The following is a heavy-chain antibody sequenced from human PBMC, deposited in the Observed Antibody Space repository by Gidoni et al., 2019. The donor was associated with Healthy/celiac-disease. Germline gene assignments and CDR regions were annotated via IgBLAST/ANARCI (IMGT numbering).Heavy chain of an antibody. J-gene: IGHJ4*02. CDR3: ARLSMDYGYAYFDY. Sequence: QLQLQESGPGLVKPSETLSLTCTVSGGSISSSSYYWGWIRQPPGKGLEWIGSIYYSGSTYYNPSLKSRVTISVDTSKNQFSLKLSSVTAADTAVYYCARLSMDYGYAYFDYWGQGTLVTVSS. CDR2: IYYSGST. D-gene: IGHD5-12*01. V-gene: IGHV4-39*01. CDR1: GGSISSSSYY.